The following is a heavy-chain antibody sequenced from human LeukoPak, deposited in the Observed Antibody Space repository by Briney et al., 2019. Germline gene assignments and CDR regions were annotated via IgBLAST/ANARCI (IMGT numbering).Heavy chain of an antibody. Sequence: GGSLRLSCAASGFTFSSYEMNWVRQAPGKGLEWVSYISSSGNTIYYADSVKGRFTISRDNAKNSLYLQMNSLRAEDTAVYYCARDWGYVEWELLFYYWGQGTLVTVSS. J-gene: IGHJ4*02. V-gene: IGHV3-48*03. CDR2: ISSSGNTI. CDR3: ARDWGYVEWELLFYY. CDR1: GFTFSSYE. D-gene: IGHD1-26*01.